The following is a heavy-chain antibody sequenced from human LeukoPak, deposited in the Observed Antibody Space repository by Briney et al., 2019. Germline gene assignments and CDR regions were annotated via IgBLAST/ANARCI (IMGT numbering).Heavy chain of an antibody. CDR2: IYHSGST. J-gene: IGHJ4*02. D-gene: IGHD2-2*01. V-gene: IGHV4-38-2*02. Sequence: GSLRLSCAASGFTFSSYAMSWVRQAPGKGLEWIGSIYHSGSTYYNPSLKSRVTISVDTSKNQFSLKLNSVTAADTAVYYCARESYCSSTSCYDDYWGQGTLVTVSS. CDR1: GFTFSSYA. CDR3: ARESYCSSTSCYDDY.